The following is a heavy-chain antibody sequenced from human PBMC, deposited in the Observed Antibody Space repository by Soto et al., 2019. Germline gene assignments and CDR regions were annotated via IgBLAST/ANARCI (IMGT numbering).Heavy chain of an antibody. V-gene: IGHV3-30*18. D-gene: IGHD2-21*02. CDR1: GFTFSSYG. CDR3: AKDGDSYIDY. CDR2: ISYDGSNK. J-gene: IGHJ4*02. Sequence: QVQLVESGGGVVQPGRSLRLSCAASGFTFSSYGMHWVRQAPGKGLEWVAVISYDGSNKYYADSVKGRFTISRDNSKNTLYLQMNSLRAEDTAGYYCAKDGDSYIDYWGQGTLVTVSS.